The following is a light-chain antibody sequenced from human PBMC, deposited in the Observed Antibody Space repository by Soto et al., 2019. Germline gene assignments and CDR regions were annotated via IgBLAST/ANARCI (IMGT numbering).Light chain of an antibody. CDR3: QQVNTDT. V-gene: IGKV1-9*01. CDR2: AAS. Sequence: DIQLTQSPSFLSASVGDRVTITCRASLGISTYLAWYQQKPGKAPKLLIYAASTLQSGVPSRFSGSGSGTEFTLTISSLQPEDFATYYCQQVNTDTFGPGTKVDIK. CDR1: LGISTY. J-gene: IGKJ3*01.